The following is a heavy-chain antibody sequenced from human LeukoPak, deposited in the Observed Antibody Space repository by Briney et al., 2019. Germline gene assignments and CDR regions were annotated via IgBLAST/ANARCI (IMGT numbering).Heavy chain of an antibody. CDR2: IYHSGST. J-gene: IGHJ4*02. D-gene: IGHD1-1*01. CDR1: GGSISSGGYY. V-gene: IGHV4-30-2*01. CDR3: AMSKLERPWRFAY. Sequence: PSQTLSLTCTVSGGSISSGGYYWSWIRQPPGKGLEWIGYIYHSGSTYYNPSLKSRVTISVDRSKNQFSLKLSSVTAADTAVYYCAMSKLERPWRFAYWGQGTLVIVSS.